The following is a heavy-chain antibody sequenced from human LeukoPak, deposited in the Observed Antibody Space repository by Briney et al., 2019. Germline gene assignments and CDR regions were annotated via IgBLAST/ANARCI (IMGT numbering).Heavy chain of an antibody. Sequence: GTSVKVSCKASGFTFTSRSAVQWVRQARGQRLEWIGWIVVDIDNTNYAENFQERVTITRDMSASTSYMELSSLRSEDTAVYFCAAPYTSSWFDLWGQGTLVTVSS. CDR3: AAPYTSSWFDL. CDR2: IVVDIDNT. CDR1: GFTFTSRSA. V-gene: IGHV1-58*01. D-gene: IGHD6-13*01. J-gene: IGHJ5*02.